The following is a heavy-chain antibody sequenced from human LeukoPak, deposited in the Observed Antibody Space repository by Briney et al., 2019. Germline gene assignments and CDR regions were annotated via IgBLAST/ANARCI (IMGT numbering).Heavy chain of an antibody. D-gene: IGHD5-18*01. Sequence: ASVKVSRKASGYTFTGYYMHWVRQAPGQGLEWMGWINPNSGGTNYAQKFQGRVTMTRDTSISTAYMELSRLRSDDTAVYYCARDREGPAMARYYMDVWGKGTTVTVSS. J-gene: IGHJ6*03. CDR2: INPNSGGT. V-gene: IGHV1-2*02. CDR1: GYTFTGYY. CDR3: ARDREGPAMARYYMDV.